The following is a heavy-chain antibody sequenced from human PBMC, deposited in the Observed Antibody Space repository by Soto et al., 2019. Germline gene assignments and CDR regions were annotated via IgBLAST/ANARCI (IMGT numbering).Heavy chain of an antibody. Sequence: LRLCCAGAGIDCSSYAVSCDRQATRKGQEWVSAISGSGGSTYYADSVKGRFTISRDNSKNTLYLQMNSLRAEDTAVYYCATEEVTIFGVVPSHYWGQGTLVTVSS. CDR3: ATEEVTIFGVVPSHY. D-gene: IGHD3-3*01. CDR2: ISGSGGST. V-gene: IGHV3-23*01. J-gene: IGHJ4*02. CDR1: GIDCSSYA.